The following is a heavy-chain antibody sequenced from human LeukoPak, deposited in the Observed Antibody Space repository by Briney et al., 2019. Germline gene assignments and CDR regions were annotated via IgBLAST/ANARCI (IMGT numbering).Heavy chain of an antibody. V-gene: IGHV1-2*02. Sequence: ASVKVSFRASGYTFTGYYMHWVRQAPGQGLEWMGWINPNIGDTNYSQKFQGRVTMTRDTSISTAYMELSRLRSDDTAVYYCARVDILTGSDAFDFWGQGTMVTVSS. D-gene: IGHD3-9*01. CDR1: GYTFTGYY. CDR3: ARVDILTGSDAFDF. CDR2: INPNIGDT. J-gene: IGHJ3*01.